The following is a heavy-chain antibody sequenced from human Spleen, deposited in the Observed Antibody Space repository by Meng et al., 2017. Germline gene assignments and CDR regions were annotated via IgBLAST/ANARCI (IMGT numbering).Heavy chain of an antibody. V-gene: IGHV1-2*06. D-gene: IGHD6-13*01. J-gene: IGHJ4*02. CDR1: GYNFPDYY. CDR3: VRDEDISAAGKLFGDY. CDR2: IDPKSGDT. Sequence: ASVKVSCKPSGYNFPDYYIHWVRRAPGQGLEWMGRIDPKSGDTHYAQRFQGRVTMTGDTSISTAYMGLSGLRSDDTAMYYCVRDEDISAAGKLFGDYWGQGTLVTVSS.